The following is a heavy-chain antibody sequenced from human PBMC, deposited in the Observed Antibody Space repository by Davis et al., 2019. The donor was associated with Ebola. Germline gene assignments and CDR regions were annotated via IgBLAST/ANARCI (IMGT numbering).Heavy chain of an antibody. CDR2: IYYSGST. CDR1: GGSISSSSYY. D-gene: IGHD3-22*01. CDR3: ARRGPYYDSNGYYYAVDY. Sequence: MPSETLSLTCTVSGGSISSSSYYWGWIRQPPGKGLEWIGSIYYSGSTYYNPSLKSRVTISVDTSKNQFSLKLSSVTAADTAVYYCARRGPYYDSNGYYYAVDYWGQGTLVTVSS. V-gene: IGHV4-39*01. J-gene: IGHJ4*02.